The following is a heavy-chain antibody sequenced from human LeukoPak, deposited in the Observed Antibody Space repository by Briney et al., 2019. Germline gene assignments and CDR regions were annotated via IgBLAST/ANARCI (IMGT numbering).Heavy chain of an antibody. J-gene: IGHJ3*02. V-gene: IGHV3-9*01. CDR2: ISWDSGNQ. Sequence: PGRSQRLSCVGSGFSLDDYAMHWVRQVAGKGLEWVSSISWDSGNQAYADSVKGRFTISRDNAKNSLYLQMNSLRPEDTAFYYCVKDMGFDLLKDAFHIWGQGTLVTVSS. D-gene: IGHD3-9*01. CDR3: VKDMGFDLLKDAFHI. CDR1: GFSLDDYA.